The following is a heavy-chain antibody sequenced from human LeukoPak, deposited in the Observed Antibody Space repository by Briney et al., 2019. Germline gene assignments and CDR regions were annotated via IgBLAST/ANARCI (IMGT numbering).Heavy chain of an antibody. Sequence: SQTLSLTCAVYGGSFSGFYWSWIRHPPGEGVEWIGEINNSGGTNYNPSLKRRVTISVDTSKNQFSLKLSSVTAADTAVYYCARGDARDGYNCDYWGQGTLVTVSS. V-gene: IGHV4-34*01. D-gene: IGHD5-24*01. CDR2: INNSGGT. J-gene: IGHJ4*02. CDR3: ARGDARDGYNCDY. CDR1: GGSFSGFY.